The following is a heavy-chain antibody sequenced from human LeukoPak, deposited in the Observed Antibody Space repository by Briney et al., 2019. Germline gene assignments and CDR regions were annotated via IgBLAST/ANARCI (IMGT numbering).Heavy chain of an antibody. CDR2: ISGSGGST. D-gene: IGHD6-19*01. CDR3: ARDSSDSIAVAGTSYSYFDY. CDR1: GFTFSSYA. V-gene: IGHV3-23*01. J-gene: IGHJ4*02. Sequence: GGSLRLSCAASGFTFSSYAMSWVRQAPGKGLEWVSAISGSGGSTYYADSVKGRFTISRDNSKNTLYLQMNSLRAEDTAVYYCARDSSDSIAVAGTSYSYFDYWGQGTLVTVSS.